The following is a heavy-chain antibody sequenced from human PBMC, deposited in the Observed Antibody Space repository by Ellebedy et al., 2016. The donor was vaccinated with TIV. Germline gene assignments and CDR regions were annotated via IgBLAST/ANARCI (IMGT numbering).Heavy chain of an antibody. CDR2: ISAYNGKT. CDR3: AALTGLPPLPGY. D-gene: IGHD3-9*01. CDR1: TDSFTSHY. V-gene: IGHV1-18*01. Sequence: AASVKVSCKASTDSFTSHYIIWVRQAPGQGLEWMGWISAYNGKTDYAPKMKGRGTMTTDTSTTTGYLELRSLGLYDTAIYYCAALTGLPPLPGYWGQGTRVTVSS. J-gene: IGHJ4*02.